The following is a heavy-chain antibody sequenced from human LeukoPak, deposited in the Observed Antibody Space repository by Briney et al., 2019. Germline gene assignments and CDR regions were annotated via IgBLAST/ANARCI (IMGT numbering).Heavy chain of an antibody. Sequence: PSETLSLTCSVSGGSISTYYWSWIRQSAGKGLEWIGRIYKSGSSNYNPSLKSRVSMSVDSSKNHFSLNLTSVTAEDTAVYYCAKDLATFIVVVPAATPDYWGQGTLVTVSS. D-gene: IGHD2-2*01. J-gene: IGHJ4*02. CDR2: IYKSGSS. CDR1: GGSISTYY. CDR3: AKDLATFIVVVPAATPDY. V-gene: IGHV4-4*07.